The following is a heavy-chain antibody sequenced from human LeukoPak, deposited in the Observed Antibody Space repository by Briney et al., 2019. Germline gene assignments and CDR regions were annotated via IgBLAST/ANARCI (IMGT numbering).Heavy chain of an antibody. V-gene: IGHV3-11*04. CDR1: GFTFSDYY. CDR2: ISSSGSTI. J-gene: IGHJ4*02. CDR3: ARRPGITASREPYFDY. Sequence: TGGSLRLSCAASGFTFSDYYMSWIRQAPGKGLEWVSYISSSGSTIYYADSVKGRFTISRDNAKNSLYLQMNSLRAEDTAVYYCARRPGITASREPYFDYWGQGTLVTVSS. D-gene: IGHD6-13*01.